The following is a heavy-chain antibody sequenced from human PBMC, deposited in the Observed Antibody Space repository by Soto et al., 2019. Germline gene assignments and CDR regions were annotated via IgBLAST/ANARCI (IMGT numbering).Heavy chain of an antibody. CDR2: LSYDGSNK. CDR1: GFTFSTYT. V-gene: IGHV3-30*18. CDR3: AKCGYDSSGRLLRDLQH. J-gene: IGHJ1*01. Sequence: GGSLSLSCAASGFTFSTYTMHWVRQAPGKGLEWVAVLSYDGSNKYYADSVKGRFTISRDNSKNTLYLQMNSLRAEDTAVYYYAKCGYDSSGRLLRDLQHWGQGTLVTVSS. D-gene: IGHD3-22*01.